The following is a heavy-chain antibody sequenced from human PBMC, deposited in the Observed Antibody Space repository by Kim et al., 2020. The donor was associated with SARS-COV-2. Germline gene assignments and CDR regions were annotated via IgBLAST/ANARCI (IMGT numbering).Heavy chain of an antibody. Sequence: GGSLRLSCAASGFTFDDYAMHWVRQAPGKGLEWVSGISWNSGSIGYADSVKGRFTISRDNAKNSLYLQMNSLRAEDTALYYCAKDAPSSGWLRRARTSHYYYMDVWGKGTKVTVSS. CDR3: AKDAPSSGWLRRARTSHYYYMDV. V-gene: IGHV3-9*01. J-gene: IGHJ6*03. CDR2: ISWNSGSI. D-gene: IGHD6-19*01. CDR1: GFTFDDYA.